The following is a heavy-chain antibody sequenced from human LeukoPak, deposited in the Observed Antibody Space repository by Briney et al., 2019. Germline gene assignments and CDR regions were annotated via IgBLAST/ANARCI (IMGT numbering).Heavy chain of an antibody. D-gene: IGHD3-16*02. CDR1: GYTFTSYY. CDR2: INPSGGST. CDR3: AVTFGGVIADFPFDY. V-gene: IGHV1-46*01. Sequence: ASVKVSCKASGYTFTSYYMHWVRQAPGQGLEWMGIINPSGGSTSYAQKFQGRVTMTRDTSTSTVYMELSSLRSEDTAVYYCAVTFGGVIADFPFDYWGQGTLVTVSS. J-gene: IGHJ4*02.